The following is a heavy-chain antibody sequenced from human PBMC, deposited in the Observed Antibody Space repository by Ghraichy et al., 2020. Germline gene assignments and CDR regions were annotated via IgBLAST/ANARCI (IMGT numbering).Heavy chain of an antibody. CDR3: ARVPPLDYNWNYAFDI. CDR2: IYYSGST. J-gene: IGHJ3*02. D-gene: IGHD1-7*01. CDR1: GGSISSGGYY. V-gene: IGHV4-31*03. Sequence: SETLSLTCTVSGGSISSGGYYWSWIRQHPGKGLEWIGYIYYSGSTYYNPSLKSRVTISVDTSKNQFSLKLSSVTAADTAVYYCARVPPLDYNWNYAFDIWGQGTMVTVSS.